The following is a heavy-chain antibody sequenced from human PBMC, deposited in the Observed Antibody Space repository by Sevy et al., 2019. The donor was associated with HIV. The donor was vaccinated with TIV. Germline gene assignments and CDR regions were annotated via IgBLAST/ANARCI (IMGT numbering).Heavy chain of an antibody. D-gene: IGHD3-22*01. CDR2: FDPEDGER. CDR3: AITRECDSDTSGYFDY. CDR1: RYSLNKFS. V-gene: IGHV1-24*01. J-gene: IGHJ4*02. Sequence: ASVKVSCRISRYSLNKFSMHWVRQAPGKGLEWMGSFDPEDGERIYAQKFQGRFSMTEDTSTDTAYMELSSLRPDDTAVYYCAITRECDSDTSGYFDYWGQGTLVTVSS.